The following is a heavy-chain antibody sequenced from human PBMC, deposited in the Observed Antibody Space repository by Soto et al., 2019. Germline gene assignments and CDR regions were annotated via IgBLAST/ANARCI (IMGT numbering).Heavy chain of an antibody. Sequence: EVQLVESGGGLIQPGGSLRLSCAASGFTFSSNDMNWVRQAPGKGLEWVSLIYSGGNTYYADSVQGRFTISRDKSKNTLYLQMSSLRAEDTAVYYFATRPLLPGAPWGQGTMVTVSS. CDR3: ATRPLLPGAP. CDR1: GFTFSSND. J-gene: IGHJ3*01. D-gene: IGHD3-22*01. CDR2: IYSGGNT. V-gene: IGHV3-53*01.